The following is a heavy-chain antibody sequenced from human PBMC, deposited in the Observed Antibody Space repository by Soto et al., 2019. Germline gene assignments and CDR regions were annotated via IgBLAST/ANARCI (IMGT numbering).Heavy chain of an antibody. D-gene: IGHD3-10*01. CDR3: ARKYYYGAGTLDY. J-gene: IGHJ4*02. Sequence: GESLKISCKGSGYTFTNYWIGWVRQMPGEGLEWMGIIYPGDSETRYSPSFQGQVTMSADKSISTAYLQWSSLKASDSGMYYCARKYYYGAGTLDYWGQGTLVTVSS. V-gene: IGHV5-51*01. CDR1: GYTFTNYW. CDR2: IYPGDSET.